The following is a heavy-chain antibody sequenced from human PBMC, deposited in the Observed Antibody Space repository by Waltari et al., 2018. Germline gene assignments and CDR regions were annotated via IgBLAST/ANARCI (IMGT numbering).Heavy chain of an antibody. CDR3: ARELRAAAGTGFFDP. V-gene: IGHV1-2*06. CDR1: GYTFTGYY. Sequence: QVQLVQSGAEVKKPGASVKVSCKASGYTFTGYYMHWVRQTPGQGLEWMGRINPNRGGTNYAQKFQGRVTMTRDTSISTAYMELSRLRSDDTAVYYCARELRAAAGTGFFDPWGQGTLVTVSS. J-gene: IGHJ5*02. CDR2: INPNRGGT. D-gene: IGHD6-13*01.